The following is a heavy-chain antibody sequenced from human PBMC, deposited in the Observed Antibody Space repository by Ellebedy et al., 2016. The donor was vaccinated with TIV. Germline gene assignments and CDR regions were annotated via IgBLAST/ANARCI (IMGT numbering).Heavy chain of an antibody. Sequence: PGGSLRLSCAASGFTITAHGMTWVRQAPGKGLEWVSAINDGDGHTFYADSVKGRFIISRDNSKSTLYLQMSSLRAEDTALYYCTRRKSRAEDLWGRGTLVTVSS. J-gene: IGHJ2*01. CDR2: INDGDGHT. V-gene: IGHV3-23*01. CDR3: TRRKSRAEDL. CDR1: GFTITAHG.